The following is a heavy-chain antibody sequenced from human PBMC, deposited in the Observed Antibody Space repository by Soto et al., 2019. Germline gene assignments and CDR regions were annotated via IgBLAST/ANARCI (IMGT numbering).Heavy chain of an antibody. CDR3: ADGSGYDAFDI. Sequence: QLQLQESGPGLVKPSETLSLTCTVSGGSISSSSYYWGWIRQPPGKGLEWIGSIYYSGSTYYNPSLKSRVTISVDTSKNQFSLKLSSVTAADTAVYYCADGSGYDAFDIWGQGTMVTVSS. V-gene: IGHV4-39*01. CDR1: GGSISSSSYY. J-gene: IGHJ3*02. CDR2: IYYSGST. D-gene: IGHD3-10*01.